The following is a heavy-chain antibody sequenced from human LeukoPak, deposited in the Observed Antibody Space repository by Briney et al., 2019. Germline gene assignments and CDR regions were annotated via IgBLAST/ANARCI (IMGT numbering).Heavy chain of an antibody. Sequence: GASVKVSCKASGYTFTGYYMHWVRQAPGQGLEWMGWINPNSGGTNYAQKFQGRVTMTRDTSISTAYMELSRLRSDDTAVYYCAREAPPGTMVRGGIDYWGQGTLVTVSS. CDR1: GYTFTGYY. D-gene: IGHD3-10*01. CDR2: INPNSGGT. V-gene: IGHV1-2*02. CDR3: AREAPPGTMVRGGIDY. J-gene: IGHJ4*02.